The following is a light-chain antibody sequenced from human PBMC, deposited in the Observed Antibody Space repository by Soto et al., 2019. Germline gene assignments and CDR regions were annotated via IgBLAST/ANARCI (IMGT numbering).Light chain of an antibody. Sequence: QSVLPQPPSVSAAPGQKVTISCSGSSSNVGNNFVSWYQQFPGTAPKLLIFDNNQRPTGIPERFFGSKSGTSATLAITGPQTGDEAVYYCGTWDTKLSAVVFGGGTKLTVL. CDR2: DNN. J-gene: IGLJ2*01. CDR1: SSNVGNNF. CDR3: GTWDTKLSAVV. V-gene: IGLV1-51*01.